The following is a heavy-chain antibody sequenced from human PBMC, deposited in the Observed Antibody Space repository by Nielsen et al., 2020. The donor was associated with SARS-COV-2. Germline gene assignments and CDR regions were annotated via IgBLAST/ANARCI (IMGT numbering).Heavy chain of an antibody. Sequence: GEFLKISCAASGFTFSSYAMHWVRQAPGKGLEWVAVISYDGSNKYYADSVKGRFTISRDNSKNTLYLQMNSLRAEDTAVYYCAKKGPLYYYYAMDVWGQGTTVTVSS. CDR1: GFTFSSYA. CDR2: ISYDGSNK. V-gene: IGHV3-30*18. J-gene: IGHJ6*02. CDR3: AKKGPLYYYYAMDV.